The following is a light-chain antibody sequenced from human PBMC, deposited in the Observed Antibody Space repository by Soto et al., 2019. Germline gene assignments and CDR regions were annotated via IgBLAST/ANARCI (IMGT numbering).Light chain of an antibody. CDR1: QDISSH. V-gene: IGKV1-9*01. CDR3: QQLTNYPLT. CDR2: AAS. Sequence: DVQLTQSPSFLSASVGDRVTITCRASQDISSHLAWYRQKAGKAPKLLIYAASTLHSGVPSRFSGSGSGTAVSLTISSLQPEDFAAYYCQQLTNYPLTFGGGTKVEIK. J-gene: IGKJ4*01.